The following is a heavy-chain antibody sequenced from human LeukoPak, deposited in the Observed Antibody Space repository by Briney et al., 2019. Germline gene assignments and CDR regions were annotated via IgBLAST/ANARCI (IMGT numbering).Heavy chain of an antibody. CDR3: ARVPTIYGVDMYYLDY. CDR1: GDSMRGHY. Sequence: SSETLSLTCSVSGDSMRGHYWTWIRQPPGKGLEWIGYIYSSGSTNYKLSLKTRVTISEDTSKNQFSLRLASVTTADTAVYYCARVPTIYGVDMYYLDYWGQGTLVTVSS. V-gene: IGHV4-59*11. CDR2: IYSSGST. J-gene: IGHJ4*02. D-gene: IGHD3-3*01.